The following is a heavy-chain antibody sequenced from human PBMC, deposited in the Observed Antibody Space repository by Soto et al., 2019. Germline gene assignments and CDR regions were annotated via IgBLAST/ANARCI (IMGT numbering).Heavy chain of an antibody. V-gene: IGHV4-4*02. D-gene: IGHD5-18*01. CDR3: ARADGATAMATFDY. CDR1: GCSISSSNW. CDR2: IYHSGST. J-gene: IGHJ4*02. Sequence: PSETLSLTCAASGCSISSSNWWSWVRPPPGKGLEWIGEIYHSGSTNYNPSLKSRVTISVDKSKNQLSLKLSTVTAADTAVYYCARADGATAMATFDYWGQGTLVTVSS.